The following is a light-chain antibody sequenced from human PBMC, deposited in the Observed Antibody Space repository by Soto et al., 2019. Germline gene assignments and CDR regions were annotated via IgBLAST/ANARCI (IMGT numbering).Light chain of an antibody. J-gene: IGKJ4*01. CDR1: QSVSSN. CDR2: GAS. V-gene: IGKV3-15*01. CDR3: QQDHKWAPFT. Sequence: EVGMTQSPATLSVSPGERATLSCRASQSVSSNLAWYHQKPGQTPRLLMYGASTRATGIPARFSGSGSWTEFTLTISSLQSEDVAVYYCQQDHKWAPFTFGGGTKVEIK.